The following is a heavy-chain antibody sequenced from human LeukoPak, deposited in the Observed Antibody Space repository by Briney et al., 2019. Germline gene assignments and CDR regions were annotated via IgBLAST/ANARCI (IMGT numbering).Heavy chain of an antibody. D-gene: IGHD1-1*01. CDR3: ARVSWFPGTSYYYMDV. J-gene: IGHJ6*03. CDR2: IYYSGGT. CDR1: GGSISSYY. Sequence: PSETLSLTCTVSGGSISSYYWSWVRQPPGKGLEWIGDIYYSGGTNYNPSLKSRVTISVDTSKNQFSRKLSSVTAADTAVYYCARVSWFPGTSYYYMDVWGKGTTVTVSS. V-gene: IGHV4-59*01.